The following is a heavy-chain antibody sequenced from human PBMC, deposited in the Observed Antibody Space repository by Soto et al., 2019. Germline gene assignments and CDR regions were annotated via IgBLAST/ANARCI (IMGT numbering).Heavy chain of an antibody. Sequence: KPSETLSPTCSVSGYSVTSSDYYWAWIRQPPGKGLEWIGSMFYSGLTYYNPSLKSRVTLSVDTSKNQFAVRLNSVTAADTAVYYCAPLSVSLSGPYGIHVWGQGTTVTVS. V-gene: IGHV4-39*01. J-gene: IGHJ6*02. CDR1: GYSVTSSDYY. CDR2: MFYSGLT. CDR3: APLSVSLSGPYGIHV. D-gene: IGHD2-15*01.